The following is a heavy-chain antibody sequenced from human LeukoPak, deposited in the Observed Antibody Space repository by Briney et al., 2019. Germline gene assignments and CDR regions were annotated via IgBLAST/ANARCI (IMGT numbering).Heavy chain of an antibody. Sequence: ASVKVSCKASGHTFTGYYMHWVRQAPGQGLEWMGRINPNSGGTNYAQKFQGRVTMTRDTSISTAYMELSRLRSDDTAVYYCARIYSGSSARHFDYWGQGTLVTVSS. CDR1: GHTFTGYY. J-gene: IGHJ4*02. D-gene: IGHD1-26*01. CDR3: ARIYSGSSARHFDY. CDR2: INPNSGGT. V-gene: IGHV1-2*06.